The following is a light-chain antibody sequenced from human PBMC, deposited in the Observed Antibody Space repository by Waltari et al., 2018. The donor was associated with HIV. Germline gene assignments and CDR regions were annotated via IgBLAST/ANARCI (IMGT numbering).Light chain of an antibody. CDR3: NSYAGSNNWV. V-gene: IGLV2-8*01. Sequence: QSALTQPPSASGSPGQSVTISCTGTSSDVGGSKYVPWYQQHPGKAPKLMIYGVNKRPSGVPDRFSGSKSANTASLTVSGLQADDEADYYCNSYAGSNNWVFGGGTKLTVL. CDR1: SSDVGGSKY. CDR2: GVN. J-gene: IGLJ3*02.